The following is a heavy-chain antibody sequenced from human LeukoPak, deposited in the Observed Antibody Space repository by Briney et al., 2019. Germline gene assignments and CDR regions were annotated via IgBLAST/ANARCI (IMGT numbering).Heavy chain of an antibody. CDR1: GFTFSSYV. Sequence: PGGSLRLSCAASGFTFSSYVMHWVRQAPGKGLEWVAFIQYDGSNKYYADSVKGRFTISRDNSKNTLYLEMNSLRAEDTAVYYCAIGRDSGSSRPGYFQHWGQGTLVTVSS. V-gene: IGHV3-30*02. D-gene: IGHD1-26*01. CDR2: IQYDGSNK. J-gene: IGHJ1*01. CDR3: AIGRDSGSSRPGYFQH.